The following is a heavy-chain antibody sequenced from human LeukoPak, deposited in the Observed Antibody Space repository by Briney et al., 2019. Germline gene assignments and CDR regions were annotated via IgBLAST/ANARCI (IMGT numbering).Heavy chain of an antibody. Sequence: PGGSLRLSCAASGFTFSSYSMNWVRQAPGKGLEWVSSISSSSSYIYYADSVKGRFTISRDNAKNSLYLQMNSLRAEDTAVYYCARDRGTPTLRFLEWLPEGGYYFDYWGQGTLVTVSS. CDR3: ARDRGTPTLRFLEWLPEGGYYFDY. CDR1: GFTFSSYS. V-gene: IGHV3-21*01. CDR2: ISSSSSYI. D-gene: IGHD3-3*01. J-gene: IGHJ4*02.